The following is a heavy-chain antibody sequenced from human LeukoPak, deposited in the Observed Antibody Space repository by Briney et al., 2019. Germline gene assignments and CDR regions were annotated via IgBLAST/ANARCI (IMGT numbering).Heavy chain of an antibody. CDR2: INPNSGGT. Sequence: ASVKVSCKASGYTFTGYYMYWVRQAPGQGLEWMGWINPNSGGTNYTQKFQGRVTMTRDTSISTAYMELSRLRSDDTAVYYCARLFGTADSSGYYYVDAFDIWGQGIMVTVSS. CDR3: ARLFGTADSSGYYYVDAFDI. J-gene: IGHJ3*02. CDR1: GYTFTGYY. V-gene: IGHV1-2*02. D-gene: IGHD3-22*01.